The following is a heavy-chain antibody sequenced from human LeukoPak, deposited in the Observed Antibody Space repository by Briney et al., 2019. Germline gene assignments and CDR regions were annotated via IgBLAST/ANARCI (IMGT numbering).Heavy chain of an antibody. Sequence: SETLSLTCTVSGGSIGSYYWSWIRQPPGKGLEWIGYIYYRGNTNYNPSLKSRVTISVDTSKNQFSLKLTSVTAADTAVYYCARVRSDCPYLDYWGQGTLVTVSS. CDR1: GGSIGSYY. CDR2: IYYRGNT. D-gene: IGHD2-21*02. V-gene: IGHV4-59*01. CDR3: ARVRSDCPYLDY. J-gene: IGHJ4*02.